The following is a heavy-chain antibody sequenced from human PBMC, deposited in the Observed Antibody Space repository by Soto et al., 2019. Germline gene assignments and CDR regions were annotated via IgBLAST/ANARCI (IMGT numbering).Heavy chain of an antibody. J-gene: IGHJ3*02. Sequence: SVKVSCKASGGTFSSYAISWVRQAPGQGLEWMGGIIPIFGTANYAQKFQGRVTITADESTSTAYMELSSLRSEDTAVYYCARVAYYDLPDAFDIWGQGTMVTVSS. CDR1: GGTFSSYA. CDR2: IIPIFGTA. D-gene: IGHD3-22*01. CDR3: ARVAYYDLPDAFDI. V-gene: IGHV1-69*13.